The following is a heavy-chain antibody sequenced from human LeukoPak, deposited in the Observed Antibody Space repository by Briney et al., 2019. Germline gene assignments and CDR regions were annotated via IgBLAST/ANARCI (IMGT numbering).Heavy chain of an antibody. D-gene: IGHD6-13*01. J-gene: IGHJ5*02. CDR3: ARGPAVADTPPGWFDP. CDR2: ISAYNGNT. V-gene: IGHV1-18*01. CDR1: GYTFTSYG. Sequence: ASVKVSCKASGYTFTSYGISWVRQAPGQGLEWMGWISAYNGNTNYAQKLQGRVTMTTDTSTSTAYMELRSLRSDDTAVYYCARGPAVADTPPGWFDPWGQGTLVTVSS.